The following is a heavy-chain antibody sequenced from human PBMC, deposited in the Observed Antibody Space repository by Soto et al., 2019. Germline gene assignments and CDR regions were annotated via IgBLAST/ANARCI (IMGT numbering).Heavy chain of an antibody. CDR1: GGSISSSSYY. CDR2: IYYSGST. J-gene: IGHJ6*03. V-gene: IGHV4-39*01. D-gene: IGHD2-15*01. Sequence: TSETLSLTCTVSGGSISSSSYYWGWIRQPPGKGLEWIGSIYYSGSTYYNPSLKSRVTISVDTSKNQFSLKLSSVTAADTAVYYCARHGGYCSGGSCLGYYYYYMDVWGKGTTVTVSS. CDR3: ARHGGYCSGGSCLGYYYYYMDV.